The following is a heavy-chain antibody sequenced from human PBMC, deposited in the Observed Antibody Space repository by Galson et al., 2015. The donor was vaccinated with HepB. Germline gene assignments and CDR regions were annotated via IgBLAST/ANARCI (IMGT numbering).Heavy chain of an antibody. J-gene: IGHJ6*03. D-gene: IGHD6-13*01. CDR1: GYTFTRYG. Sequence: SVKVSCKASGYTFTRYGISWVRQAPGQGLEWMGWISAYNGNTNYAQKLQGRVTMTTDTSTSTAYMELRSLRSDDTAMYYCARVVLLYSSSWYPTNYYYYYMDVWGKGTTVTVSS. CDR3: ARVVLLYSSSWYPTNYYYYYMDV. V-gene: IGHV1-18*01. CDR2: ISAYNGNT.